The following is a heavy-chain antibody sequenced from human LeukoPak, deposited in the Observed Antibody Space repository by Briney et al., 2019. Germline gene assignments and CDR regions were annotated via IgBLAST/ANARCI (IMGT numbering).Heavy chain of an antibody. Sequence: SETLSLTCTVSGYPISSGYYWGWIRQPPGKGLEWIGCMYHSGSTYYNPSLKSRVTMSIDTSKNQFSLNLSSVTAADTAVYYCARGAGITGTTDSWGQGTLVTVSS. CDR3: ARGAGITGTTDS. CDR2: MYHSGST. D-gene: IGHD1-20*01. CDR1: GYPISSGYY. J-gene: IGHJ5*01. V-gene: IGHV4-38-2*02.